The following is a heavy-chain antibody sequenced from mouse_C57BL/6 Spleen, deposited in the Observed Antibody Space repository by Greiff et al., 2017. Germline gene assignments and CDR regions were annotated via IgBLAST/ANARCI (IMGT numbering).Heavy chain of an antibody. D-gene: IGHD1-1*01. J-gene: IGHJ4*01. CDR1: GFSLTSYG. Sequence: QVQLKESGPGLVQPSQSLSITCTVSGFSLTSYGVHWVRQSPGQGLEWLGVIWRGGSPDYNAAFISRLSISKENSKSQVCFKMNSLQADDTAIYYCARKKGDGSSTGYAMDYWGQGTSVTVSS. V-gene: IGHV2-2*01. CDR3: ARKKGDGSSTGYAMDY. CDR2: IWRGGSP.